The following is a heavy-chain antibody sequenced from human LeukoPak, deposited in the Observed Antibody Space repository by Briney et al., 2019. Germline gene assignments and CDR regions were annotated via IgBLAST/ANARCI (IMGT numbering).Heavy chain of an antibody. CDR2: INPNSGGT. J-gene: IGHJ3*02. CDR3: ARATFPNWDDAFDI. V-gene: IGHV1-2*02. CDR1: GYTFTGYY. Sequence: ASVKVSCKASGYTFTGYYMHWVRQAPGQGLEWMGWINPNSGGTNYAPKFQGRVTMTRDTSISTAYMELSRLRSDDTAVYYCARATFPNWDDAFDIWGQGTMVTVSS. D-gene: IGHD7-27*01.